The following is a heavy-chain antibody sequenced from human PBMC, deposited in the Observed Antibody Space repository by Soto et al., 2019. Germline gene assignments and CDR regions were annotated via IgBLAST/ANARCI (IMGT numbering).Heavy chain of an antibody. CDR2: ISPSGSP. D-gene: IGHD2-8*01. J-gene: IGHJ5*02. CDR1: GGSVNSGGYS. V-gene: IGHV4-30-2*01. Sequence: SETLSLTCSVSGGSVNSGGYSWSWIRQPPGKGLEWIGFISPSGSPAYNPSLKSRVTISVDRSNNQISLELSSVTAADTAVYYCARGVLAWGPGTLVTV. CDR3: ARGVLA.